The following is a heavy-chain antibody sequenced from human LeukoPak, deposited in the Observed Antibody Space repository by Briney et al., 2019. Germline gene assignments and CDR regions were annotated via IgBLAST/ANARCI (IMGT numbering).Heavy chain of an antibody. J-gene: IGHJ4*02. CDR3: AREDPEAGLFEY. CDR1: GFALGDYA. CDR2: ISSKGYGGTT. Sequence: PGGSLRLSCTVSGFALGDYAMNWFRQAPGKGLEWVGFISSKGYGGTTEYAASVKGRFSISRDDSKSIAYLQMNSLKSEDTALYYCAREDPEAGLFEYWGQGTLVTVSS. V-gene: IGHV3-49*03.